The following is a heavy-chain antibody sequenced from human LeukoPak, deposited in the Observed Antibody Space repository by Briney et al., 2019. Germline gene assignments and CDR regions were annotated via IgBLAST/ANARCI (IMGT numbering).Heavy chain of an antibody. Sequence: SETLSLTCAVYGGSFSGYYWSWIRQPPGKGLEWIGEINHSGSTNYNPSLKSRVTISVDTSKNQFSLKLSSVTAADTAVYYCARGFGSVMTTVPYFDYGGQGTLVTVSS. CDR2: INHSGST. J-gene: IGHJ4*02. V-gene: IGHV4-34*01. CDR3: ARGFGSVMTTVPYFDY. CDR1: GGSFSGYY. D-gene: IGHD4-11*01.